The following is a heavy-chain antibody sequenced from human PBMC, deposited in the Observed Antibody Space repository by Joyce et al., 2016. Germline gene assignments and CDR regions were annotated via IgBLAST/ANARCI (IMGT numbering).Heavy chain of an antibody. D-gene: IGHD2-8*01. CDR1: GFTVSSNY. V-gene: IGHV3-53*01. CDR3: ARGVFS. J-gene: IGHJ5*02. Sequence: EVQLVESGGGLIRPGGSLRLSCAASGFTVSSNYMTWVRQAPGKGLEWVSVIYSGGDRMYADSVKGRFTISRVNSKNTLYLQMNNLKADDTAVYYCARGVFSWGQGTLVTVAS. CDR2: IYSGGDR.